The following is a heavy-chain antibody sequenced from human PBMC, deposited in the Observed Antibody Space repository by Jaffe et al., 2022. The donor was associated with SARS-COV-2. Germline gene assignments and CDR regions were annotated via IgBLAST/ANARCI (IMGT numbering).Heavy chain of an antibody. D-gene: IGHD3-3*01. CDR3: AHIKNDFWSGHSSSYYYYGMDV. CDR1: GFSLSTSGVG. CDR2: IYWDDDK. J-gene: IGHJ6*02. V-gene: IGHV2-5*02. Sequence: QITLKESGPTLVKPTQTLTLTCTFSGFSLSTSGVGVGWIRQPPGKALEWLALIYWDDDKRYSPSLKSRLTITKDTSKNQVVLTMTNMDPVDTATYYCAHIKNDFWSGHSSSYYYYGMDVWGQGTTVTVSS.